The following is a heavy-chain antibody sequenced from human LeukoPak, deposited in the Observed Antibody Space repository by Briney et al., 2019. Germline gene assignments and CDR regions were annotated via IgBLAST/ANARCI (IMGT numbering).Heavy chain of an antibody. J-gene: IGHJ4*02. CDR3: ARDLDGYNFLDY. D-gene: IGHD5-24*01. CDR2: INAGNGDT. V-gene: IGHV1-3*01. Sequence: GWINAGNGDTKYSQEFQGRVTITRDTSASTAYMELSSLRSEDTAVYYCARDLDGYNFLDYWGQGTLVTVSS.